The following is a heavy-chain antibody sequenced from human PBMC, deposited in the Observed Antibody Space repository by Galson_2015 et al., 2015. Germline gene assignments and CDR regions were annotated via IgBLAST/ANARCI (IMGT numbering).Heavy chain of an antibody. V-gene: IGHV3-74*01. CDR2: INGDGSYT. Sequence: SLRLSCAASGFTFSSHWMHWVRQAPGQGLVWVSRINGDGSYTNYADAVKGRFTISRDNAKNTLYLQMNSLRAEDTAVYYCYSSGNLRNFDNWGQGTLVTVSS. CDR3: YSSGNLRNFDN. J-gene: IGHJ4*02. CDR1: GFTFSSHW. D-gene: IGHD2-15*01.